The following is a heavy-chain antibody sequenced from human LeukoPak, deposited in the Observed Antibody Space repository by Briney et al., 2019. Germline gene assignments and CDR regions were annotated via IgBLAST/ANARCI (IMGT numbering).Heavy chain of an antibody. CDR3: ARSSGAYRSSDY. CDR2: IYYSGTT. Sequence: PSETLSLTCTASGGSIRSYYWSWIRQPPGKGLEWIGYIYYSGTTDYNPSLKSRVTISVDTSNNQFSLKVSSVTAADTAVYYCARSSGAYRSSDYWGQGTLVPVSS. J-gene: IGHJ4*02. D-gene: IGHD1-26*01. V-gene: IGHV4-59*01. CDR1: GGSIRSYY.